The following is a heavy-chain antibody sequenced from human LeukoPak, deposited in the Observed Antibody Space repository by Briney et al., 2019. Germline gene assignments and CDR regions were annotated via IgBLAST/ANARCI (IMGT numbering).Heavy chain of an antibody. V-gene: IGHV1-69*13. Sequence: SVKVSCKASGGTFSSYAISWVRQAPGQGLEWMGGTIPIFGTANYAQKFQGRVTITADESTSTAYMELSSLRSEDTAVYYCARGPFSSGWYAKQFDYWGQGTLVTVSS. J-gene: IGHJ4*02. CDR3: ARGPFSSGWYAKQFDY. CDR2: TIPIFGTA. D-gene: IGHD6-19*01. CDR1: GGTFSSYA.